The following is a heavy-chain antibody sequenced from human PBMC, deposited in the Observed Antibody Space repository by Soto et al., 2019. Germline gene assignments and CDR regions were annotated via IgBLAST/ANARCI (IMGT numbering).Heavy chain of an antibody. V-gene: IGHV1-8*01. CDR2: MNPNSGNT. D-gene: IGHD5-12*01. CDR3: AREDGYNYGWFDP. Sequence: QVQLVQSGAEVKKPGASVKVSCKASGYTFTSYDINWVRQATGQGLEWMGWMNPNSGNTGYAQKFQGRVIMISNTSISTAYMELSSLRSEDTAVYYCAREDGYNYGWFDPWGQGPLVTVSS. J-gene: IGHJ5*02. CDR1: GYTFTSYD.